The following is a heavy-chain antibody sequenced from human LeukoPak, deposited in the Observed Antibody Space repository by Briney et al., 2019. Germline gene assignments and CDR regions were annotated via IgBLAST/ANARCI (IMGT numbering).Heavy chain of an antibody. D-gene: IGHD1-14*01. CDR2: IKQDGSEK. Sequence: GGSLRLSCAASGFTFSSYWMTWVRQAPGKGLEWVANIKQDGSEKYYVDSVKGRFTISRDNSKDTLYLQMDSLRAEDTAVYYCAKERMYNNGWFSPWGQGTLVTVSS. J-gene: IGHJ5*02. CDR3: AKERMYNNGWFSP. CDR1: GFTFSSYW. V-gene: IGHV3-7*03.